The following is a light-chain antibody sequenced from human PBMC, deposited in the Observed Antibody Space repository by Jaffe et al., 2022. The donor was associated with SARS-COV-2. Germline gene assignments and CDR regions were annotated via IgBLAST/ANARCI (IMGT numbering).Light chain of an antibody. CDR3: SSYTSISTFV. CDR2: DVS. V-gene: IGLV2-14*03. CDR1: GSDVGGYNY. Sequence: QSALTQPASVSGSPGQSITISCTGTGSDVGGYNYVSWYQQHPGKAPKLMIYDVSNRPSGVSNRFSGSKSGKTASLTISGLQAEDEADYYCSSYTSISTFVFGTGTRVTVL. J-gene: IGLJ1*01.